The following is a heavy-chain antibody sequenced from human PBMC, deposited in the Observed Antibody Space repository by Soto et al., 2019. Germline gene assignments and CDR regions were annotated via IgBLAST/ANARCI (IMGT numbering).Heavy chain of an antibody. V-gene: IGHV3-21*01. D-gene: IGHD4-4*01. CDR2: ISRSSGYI. J-gene: IGHJ4*02. Sequence: EVQLVESGGGLVQPGESLRLSCAASGFTFSNYNMIWVRQAPGKGLEWVSSISRSSGYIYYADSMKGRFTISRDNAKNSTFPQMNSRRDEDTAVYFCARCGTGVQDGYSEIPNCWGQGNMVTVSS. CDR3: ARCGTGVQDGYSEIPNC. CDR1: GFTFSNYN.